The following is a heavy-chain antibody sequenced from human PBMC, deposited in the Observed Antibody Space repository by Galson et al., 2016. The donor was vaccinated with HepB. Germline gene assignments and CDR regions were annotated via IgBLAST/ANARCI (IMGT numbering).Heavy chain of an antibody. Sequence: SLRLSCAASGFTFTEYYMTWIRQAPGKGLEWLSYLSPSTRYTNSADSVKGRFTIFRDNAKNSVYLQMNSPRAEDTAVYYCARDPGGYGFIDSWGQGTLVTVSS. J-gene: IGHJ4*02. CDR2: LSPSTRYT. V-gene: IGHV3-11*06. D-gene: IGHD5-12*01. CDR3: ARDPGGYGFIDS. CDR1: GFTFTEYY.